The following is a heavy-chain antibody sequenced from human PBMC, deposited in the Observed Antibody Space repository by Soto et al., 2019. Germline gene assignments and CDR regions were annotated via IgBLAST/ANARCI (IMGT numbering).Heavy chain of an antibody. CDR3: ARDFFDSSDYTTNWFDP. CDR2: IYHTGNA. J-gene: IGHJ5*02. V-gene: IGHV4-39*01. Sequence: SDTLSLTCSVSGDPISNSRLYWTWIRQPPGEGLEWIGSIYHTGNAYYNPSLKSRVTISVDTSKNQFSLKLTSVTAADAALYYCARDFFDSSDYTTNWFDPWGQGTLVTVS. CDR1: GDPISNSRLY. D-gene: IGHD3-22*01.